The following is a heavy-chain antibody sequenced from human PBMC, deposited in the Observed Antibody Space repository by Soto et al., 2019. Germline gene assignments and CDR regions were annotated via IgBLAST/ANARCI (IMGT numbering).Heavy chain of an antibody. CDR2: INHSGST. J-gene: IGHJ4*02. CDR3: ARDYGSGSYFDY. V-gene: IGHV4-34*01. CDR1: GGSFSGYY. Sequence: SETLSLTCAVYGGSFSGYYWSWIRQPPGKGLEWIGEINHSGSTNYNPPLKSRVTISVDTSKNQFSLKLSSVTAADTAVYYCARDYGSGSYFDYWGQGTLVTVSS. D-gene: IGHD3-10*01.